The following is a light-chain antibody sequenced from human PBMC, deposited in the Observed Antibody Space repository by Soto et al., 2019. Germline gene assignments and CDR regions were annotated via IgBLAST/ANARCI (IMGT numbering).Light chain of an antibody. Sequence: EIVLTQSPATLSLSPGERATLSCRASQSVSSYLAWYQQKPGQAPRLLIYDASNRATGIPARFSGSGSGTDFTLTISSLEPEDYAVYYCQQRCNWPPRALFGGGTKVEIK. CDR1: QSVSSY. CDR3: QQRCNWPPRAL. J-gene: IGKJ4*01. V-gene: IGKV3-11*01. CDR2: DAS.